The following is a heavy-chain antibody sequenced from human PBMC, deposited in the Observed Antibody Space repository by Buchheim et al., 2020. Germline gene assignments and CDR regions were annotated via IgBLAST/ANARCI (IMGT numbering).Heavy chain of an antibody. CDR3: AGWYYYDSSGYYAFDY. CDR1: GYSISSGYY. CDR2: IYHSGGT. Sequence: QVQLQESGPGLVKPSETLSLTCAVSGYSISSGYYWGWIRQPPGKGLEWIGSIYHSGGTYYNPSLKSRVTISVDTSKNQFSLKLSSVTAADTAVYYCAGWYYYDSSGYYAFDYWGQGTL. D-gene: IGHD3-22*01. V-gene: IGHV4-38-2*01. J-gene: IGHJ4*02.